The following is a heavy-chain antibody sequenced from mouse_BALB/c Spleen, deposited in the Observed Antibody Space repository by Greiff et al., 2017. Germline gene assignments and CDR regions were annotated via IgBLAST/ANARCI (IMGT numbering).Heavy chain of an antibody. Sequence: VKLVESGAELARPGASVKLSCKASGYTFTSYWMQWVKQRPGQGLEWIGAIYPGDGDTRYTQKFKGKATLTADKSSSTAYMQLSSLASEDSAVYYCARRTYYGNYGYAMDYWGQGTSVTVSS. J-gene: IGHJ4*01. D-gene: IGHD2-10*01. CDR2: IYPGDGDT. V-gene: IGHV1-87*01. CDR3: ARRTYYGNYGYAMDY. CDR1: GYTFTSYW.